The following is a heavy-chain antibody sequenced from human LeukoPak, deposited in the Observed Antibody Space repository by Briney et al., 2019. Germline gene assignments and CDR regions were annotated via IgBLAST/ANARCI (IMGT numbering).Heavy chain of an antibody. CDR3: ARADTAMVYTGFDY. J-gene: IGHJ4*02. Sequence: ASVKVSCKASGYTFTSYGISWVRQAPGQGLEWMGWISAYNGNTNYAQKLQGRVTKTTDTSTSTAYMELRSLRSDDTAVYYCARADTAMVYTGFDYWGQGTLVTVSS. CDR1: GYTFTSYG. CDR2: ISAYNGNT. V-gene: IGHV1-18*01. D-gene: IGHD5-18*01.